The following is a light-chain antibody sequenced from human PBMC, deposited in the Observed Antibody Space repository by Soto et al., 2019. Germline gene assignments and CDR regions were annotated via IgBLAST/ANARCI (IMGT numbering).Light chain of an antibody. CDR3: NQYNNWPT. Sequence: MTQSPSTLSASVGDRVTITCRASQSISSDVAWYQQKLGQTPRLLIHGASTRATGIEARFSGSGSGTEFTLTIRSLQSEDFAVYFCNQYNNWPTXGQGTKVDIK. CDR2: GAS. J-gene: IGKJ1*01. V-gene: IGKV3-15*01. CDR1: QSISSD.